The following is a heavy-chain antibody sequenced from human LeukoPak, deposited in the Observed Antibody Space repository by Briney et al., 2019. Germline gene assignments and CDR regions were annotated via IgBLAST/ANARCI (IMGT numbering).Heavy chain of an antibody. J-gene: IGHJ4*02. CDR3: ARGGYDILTGYYTREVMFDY. D-gene: IGHD3-9*01. CDR1: GYTFTSYG. Sequence: ASVKLSCKASGYTFTSYGISWVRQAPGQGLEWMGWISAYNGNTNYAQKLQGRVTMTTDTSTNTAYMELRSLRSDDTAVYYCARGGYDILTGYYTREVMFDYWGQGTLVTVSS. CDR2: ISAYNGNT. V-gene: IGHV1-18*01.